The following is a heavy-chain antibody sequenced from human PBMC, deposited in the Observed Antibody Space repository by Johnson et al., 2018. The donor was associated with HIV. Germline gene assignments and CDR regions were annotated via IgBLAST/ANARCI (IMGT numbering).Heavy chain of an antibody. V-gene: IGHV3-30*01. J-gene: IGHJ3*02. Sequence: QVHLVESGGGVVQPGRSLRLSCAASGFTFSSYAMHWVRQAPAKGLEWVAVISYDGSDKYYADSVKGRFTISRDSSKNTLYLQMNSLRAEDTAVYYCARENWGQRMNAFDIWGQGTMVTVSS. D-gene: IGHD7-27*01. CDR3: ARENWGQRMNAFDI. CDR2: ISYDGSDK. CDR1: GFTFSSYA.